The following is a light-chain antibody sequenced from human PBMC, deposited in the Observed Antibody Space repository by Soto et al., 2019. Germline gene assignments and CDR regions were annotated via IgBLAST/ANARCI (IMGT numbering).Light chain of an antibody. CDR1: QSVSSN. CDR3: KQYNNWPPT. V-gene: IGKV3-15*01. CDR2: GAS. J-gene: IGKJ5*01. Sequence: EIVMTQSPATLSVSPGERATLSCRASQSVSSNLAWYQQKPGQAPRLLIYGASTRATGIPARFSGSRSATEFTLTISSLQSEDFAVYYCKQYNNWPPTFGQGTRLEIK.